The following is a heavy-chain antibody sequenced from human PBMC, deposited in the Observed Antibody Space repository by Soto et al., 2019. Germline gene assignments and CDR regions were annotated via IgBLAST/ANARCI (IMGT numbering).Heavy chain of an antibody. CDR2: IYYSGTT. CDR1: GGSIYSSSYS. V-gene: IGHV4-39*01. Sequence: QVQLQESGPGLVKPSETLSLTCTVSGGSIYSSSYSWGWIRQPPGKGLEWLGSIYYSGTTSYNPSLKSRVTISVDTSKSQFSLKLSSVTAADTAVFYCARQTNFHGNNSFFDYWGQGTLVTVSS. CDR3: ARQTNFHGNNSFFDY. J-gene: IGHJ4*02. D-gene: IGHD2-2*01.